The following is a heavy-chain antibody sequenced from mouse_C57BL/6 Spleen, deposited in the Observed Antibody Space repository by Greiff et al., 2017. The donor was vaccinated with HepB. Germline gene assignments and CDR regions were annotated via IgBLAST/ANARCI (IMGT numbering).Heavy chain of an antibody. V-gene: IGHV1-42*01. CDR3: ARREAYYSNPYFDY. CDR1: GYSFTGYY. CDR2: INPSTGGT. D-gene: IGHD2-5*01. J-gene: IGHJ2*01. Sequence: EVQLQESGPELVKPGASVKISCKASGYSFTGYYMNWVKQSPEKSLEWIGEINPSTGGTTYNQKFKAKATLTVDKSSSTAYMQLKSLTSEDSAVYYCARREAYYSNPYFDYWGQGTTLTVSS.